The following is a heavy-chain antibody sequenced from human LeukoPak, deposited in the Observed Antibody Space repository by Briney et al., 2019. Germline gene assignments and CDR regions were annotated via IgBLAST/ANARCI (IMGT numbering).Heavy chain of an antibody. J-gene: IGHJ5*02. CDR3: ARADFIDAGPYVIAP. V-gene: IGHV1-2*02. Sequence: SVKVSCKPSGYTFTDYYIHWVRQAPGQGLEWMGWINTKPGRTSFARTFQGRVTLTRDPSITTVYMDMAWLTSDDTAIYFCARADFIDAGPYVIAPWGQGTLVTVSS. CDR1: GYTFTDYY. CDR2: INTKPGRT. D-gene: IGHD3-3*01.